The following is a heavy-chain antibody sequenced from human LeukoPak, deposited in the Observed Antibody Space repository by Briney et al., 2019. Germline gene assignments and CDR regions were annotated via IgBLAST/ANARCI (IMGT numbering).Heavy chain of an antibody. V-gene: IGHV4-30-4*01. J-gene: IGHJ6*02. CDR2: IYYSGST. D-gene: IGHD2-2*01. CDR3: ARHPDCSSTSCYLSSYYYYGMDV. CDR1: GGSISSGDYY. Sequence: SETLSLTCTVSGGSISSGDYYWSWIRQPPGKGLEWIGYIYYSGSTYYNPSLKSRVTISVDTSKNQFSLKLSSVTAADTAVYYCARHPDCSSTSCYLSSYYYYGMDVWGQGTTVTVSS.